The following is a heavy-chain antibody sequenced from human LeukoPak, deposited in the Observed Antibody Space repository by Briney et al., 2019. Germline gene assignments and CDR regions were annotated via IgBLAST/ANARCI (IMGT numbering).Heavy chain of an antibody. CDR3: AREGPRGNSQFDY. V-gene: IGHV3-33*01. CDR1: GFTFSSYG. D-gene: IGHD2/OR15-2a*01. CDR2: IWHDGSNK. J-gene: IGHJ4*02. Sequence: GGSLRLSCAASGFTFSSYGMHWVRQAPGKGLEWVALIWHDGSNKYYTDSVKGRLTISRDNSKNTLYLQMNSLRAEDTAIYYCAREGPRGNSQFDYWGQGTLVTVSS.